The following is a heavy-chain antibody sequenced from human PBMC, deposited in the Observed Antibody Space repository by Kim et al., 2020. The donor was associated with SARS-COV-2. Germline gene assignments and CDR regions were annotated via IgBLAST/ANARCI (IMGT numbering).Heavy chain of an antibody. D-gene: IGHD6-19*01. CDR3: ARSTMAGRFDY. V-gene: IGHV3-21*01. Sequence: FSIYSMNWVRQAPGKGLEWVSSISSSSSYIYYEDSVKGRFTISRDNAKNSLYLQMNSLRAEDTAVYYCARSTMAGRFDYWGQGTLVTVSS. CDR1: FSIYS. CDR2: ISSSSSYI. J-gene: IGHJ4*02.